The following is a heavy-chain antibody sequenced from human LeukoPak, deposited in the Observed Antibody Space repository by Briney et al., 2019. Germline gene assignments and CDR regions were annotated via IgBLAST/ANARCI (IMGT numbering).Heavy chain of an antibody. CDR2: INRDASEK. D-gene: IGHD2-8*01. V-gene: IGHV3-7*01. CDR1: GFTFSSYW. J-gene: IGHJ4*02. Sequence: QPGGSLRLSCAASGFTFSSYWMSWVRQAPGEGLEWVANINRDASEKYYVDSVKGRFTISRDNAKNSLYLQMTSLRADDTAVYYCARDNPMVYATYDHWGQGTLVTVSS. CDR3: ARDNPMVYATYDH.